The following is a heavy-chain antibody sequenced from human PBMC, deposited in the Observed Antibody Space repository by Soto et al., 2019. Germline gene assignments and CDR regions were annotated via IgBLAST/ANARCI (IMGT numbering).Heavy chain of an antibody. V-gene: IGHV1-46*01. J-gene: IGHJ6*02. CDR2: INPSGGST. Sequence: PRPSVKVSCKASGYTFTSYYMHWVRQAPGQGLEWMGIINPSGGSTSYAQKFQGRVTMTRDTSTSTVYMELSSLRSEDTAVYYCAREGLRFLEWLSSYGMDVWGQGTTVTVSS. CDR1: GYTFTSYY. D-gene: IGHD3-3*01. CDR3: AREGLRFLEWLSSYGMDV.